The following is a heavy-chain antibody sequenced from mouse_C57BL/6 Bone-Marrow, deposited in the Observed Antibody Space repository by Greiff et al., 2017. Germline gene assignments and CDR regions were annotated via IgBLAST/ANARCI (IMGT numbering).Heavy chain of an antibody. Sequence: VQLQQSGAELVRPGASVKLSCTASGFNIKDDYMHWVKQRPEQGLEWIGWIDPENGDTEYASKFQGKATITADKSSNTAYLQLSSLTSEDTAVYYCTSYYDPDYWGQGTTLTVSS. CDR3: TSYYDPDY. D-gene: IGHD1-1*01. CDR1: GFNIKDDY. J-gene: IGHJ2*01. V-gene: IGHV14-4*01. CDR2: IDPENGDT.